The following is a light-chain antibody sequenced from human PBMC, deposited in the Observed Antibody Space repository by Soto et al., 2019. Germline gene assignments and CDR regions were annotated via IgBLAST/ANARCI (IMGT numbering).Light chain of an antibody. J-gene: IGLJ2*01. V-gene: IGLV2-14*01. CDR3: SSYTSSTTLVV. CDR1: SSDIGAYNY. Sequence: QSALTQPASVSGSPGQSITISCTGTSSDIGAYNYVSWYQQHPGKAPKLMIYEANNRPSGVPYRFSGSKSGNTASLTISGLQAEDEADYYCSSYTSSTTLVVFGGGTKVTVL. CDR2: EAN.